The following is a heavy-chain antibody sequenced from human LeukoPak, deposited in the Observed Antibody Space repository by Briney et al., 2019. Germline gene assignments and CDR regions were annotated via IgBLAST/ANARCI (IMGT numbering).Heavy chain of an antibody. V-gene: IGHV1-24*01. CDR3: ATDGRGGGYFDL. CDR1: GYTLTELS. Sequence: ASVTVSCKVSGYTLTELSMHWVRQAPGKGLEWMGGFDPEDGETIYAQKFQGRVTMTEDTSTDTAYMELSSLRSEDTAVYYCATDGRGGGYFDLWGRGTLVTVSS. CDR2: FDPEDGET. D-gene: IGHD4-23*01. J-gene: IGHJ2*01.